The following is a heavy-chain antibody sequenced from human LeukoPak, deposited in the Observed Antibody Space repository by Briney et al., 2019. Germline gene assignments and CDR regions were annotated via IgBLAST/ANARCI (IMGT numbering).Heavy chain of an antibody. CDR1: GFTFSSYG. D-gene: IGHD1-26*01. V-gene: IGHV3-30*02. CDR3: AKVFWEPREYYFDY. J-gene: IGHJ4*02. Sequence: GGSLRLSCAASGFTFSSYGMHWVRQAPGKGLEWVAFIRYDGSNKYYADSVKGRFTISRDNSKNTLYLQMNSLRAEDTAVYYCAKVFWEPREYYFDYWGQGTLVTVSS. CDR2: IRYDGSNK.